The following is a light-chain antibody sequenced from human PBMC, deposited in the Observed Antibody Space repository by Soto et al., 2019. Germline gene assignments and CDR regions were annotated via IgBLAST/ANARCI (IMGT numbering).Light chain of an antibody. CDR3: QQDGSSPPYT. J-gene: IGKJ2*01. CDR1: QSVSSSY. Sequence: EIVLTQSPGTLSLSPGERATLSCRASQSVSSSYLAWYQQKPGQAPRLLIYDASSRATGIPDRCSGSGSGTDFTFTISRLEPEDFAVYYCQQDGSSPPYTFGQGTKLEIK. CDR2: DAS. V-gene: IGKV3-20*01.